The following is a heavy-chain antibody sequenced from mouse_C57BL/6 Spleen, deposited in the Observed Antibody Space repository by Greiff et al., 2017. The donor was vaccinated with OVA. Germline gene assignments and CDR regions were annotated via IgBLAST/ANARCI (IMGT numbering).Heavy chain of an antibody. D-gene: IGHD2-3*01. CDR2: ISDGGSYT. V-gene: IGHV5-4*01. J-gene: IGHJ3*01. CDR3: ARGGGGYYEGFAY. CDR1: GFTFSSYA. Sequence: EVHLVESGGGLVKPGGSLKLSCAASGFTFSSYAMSWVRQTPEKRLEWVATISDGGSYTYYPDNVKGRFTISRDNAKNNLYLQMSHLKSEDTAMYYCARGGGGYYEGFAYWGQGTLVTVSA.